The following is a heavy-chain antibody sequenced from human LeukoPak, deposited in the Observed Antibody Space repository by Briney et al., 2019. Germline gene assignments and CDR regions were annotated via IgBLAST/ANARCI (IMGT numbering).Heavy chain of an antibody. J-gene: IGHJ4*02. CDR3: AKDAVEMAYYFDY. Sequence: PGGSLRLSCAASGFTFSSYAMNWVRQAPGKGLEWVSAISSSSSYIYYADSVKGRFTISRDNAKNSLYLQMNSLRAEDTAVYYCAKDAVEMAYYFDYWGQGTLVTVSS. CDR2: ISSSSSYI. CDR1: GFTFSSYA. V-gene: IGHV3-21*01. D-gene: IGHD5-24*01.